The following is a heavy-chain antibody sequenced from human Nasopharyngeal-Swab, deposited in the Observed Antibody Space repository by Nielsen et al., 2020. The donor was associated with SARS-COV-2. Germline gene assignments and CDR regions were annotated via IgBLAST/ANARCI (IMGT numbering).Heavy chain of an antibody. CDR1: GGSISSYY. D-gene: IGHD5-24*01. J-gene: IGHJ6*03. V-gene: IGHV4-59*01. CDR3: ARDKGGMATLDYYYYYYMDV. Sequence: SATLSLTCTVSGGSISSYYWSWIRQPPGKGLEWIGYIYYSGSTNYNPSLKSRVTISVDTSKNQFSLKLSSVTAADTAVYYCARDKGGMATLDYYYYYYMDVWGKGTTVTVSS. CDR2: IYYSGST.